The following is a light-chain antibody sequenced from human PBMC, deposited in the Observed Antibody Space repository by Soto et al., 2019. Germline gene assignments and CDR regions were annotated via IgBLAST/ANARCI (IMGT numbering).Light chain of an antibody. CDR1: SRDVGGFEY. CDR2: DVS. Sequence: QSALTQPASVSGSPGQSITISCSGTSRDVGGFEYVSWYQQHPGKAPKLLIYDVSNRPSGVSDRFSGSKSGNTASLTISGLQADDEADYHCSSYTSSSTQVFGGGTKLTVL. V-gene: IGLV2-14*01. J-gene: IGLJ3*02. CDR3: SSYTSSSTQV.